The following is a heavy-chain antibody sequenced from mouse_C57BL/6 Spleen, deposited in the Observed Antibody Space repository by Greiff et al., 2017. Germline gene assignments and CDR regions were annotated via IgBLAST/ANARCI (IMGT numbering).Heavy chain of an antibody. CDR2: IYPRSGNP. CDR3: ASRAYYSNYWYFDV. D-gene: IGHD2-5*01. J-gene: IGHJ1*03. V-gene: IGHV1-81*01. Sequence: VQLQESGAELARPGASVKLSCKASGYTFTSYGISWVKQRTGQGLEWIGEIYPRSGNPYSNEKFKGKATLTADKSSSPAYMELRCLTSEDSAVYFCASRAYYSNYWYFDVWGTGTTVTVSS. CDR1: GYTFTSYG.